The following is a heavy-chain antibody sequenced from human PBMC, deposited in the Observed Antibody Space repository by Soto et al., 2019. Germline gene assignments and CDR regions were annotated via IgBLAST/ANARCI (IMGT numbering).Heavy chain of an antibody. CDR1: GFIFSSYA. Sequence: EVQLLESGGGLAQPGESLRLSCAASGFIFSSYAMSWVRQAPGKGLEWVSTISGSGGSTYYTDSVKGRFTLSRDNSKNTLYLQINSLRAEDTDVYYCAKDWAGSWGQGTLVTVSS. V-gene: IGHV3-23*01. CDR2: ISGSGGST. CDR3: AKDWAGS. D-gene: IGHD6-19*01. J-gene: IGHJ5*02.